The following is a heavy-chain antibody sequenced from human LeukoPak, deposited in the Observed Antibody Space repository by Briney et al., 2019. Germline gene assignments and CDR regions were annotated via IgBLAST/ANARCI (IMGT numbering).Heavy chain of an antibody. V-gene: IGHV3-20*04. Sequence: PGGSLRLPCAASGFTFSSYSMNWVRQAPGKGLEWVSGINWNGGSTGYADSVKGRFTISRDNAKNSLYLQMNSLRAEDTALYYCARETSGIVATIRYYYYYMDVWGKGTTVTVSS. CDR3: ARETSGIVATIRYYYYYMDV. D-gene: IGHD5-12*01. CDR1: GFTFSSYS. J-gene: IGHJ6*03. CDR2: INWNGGST.